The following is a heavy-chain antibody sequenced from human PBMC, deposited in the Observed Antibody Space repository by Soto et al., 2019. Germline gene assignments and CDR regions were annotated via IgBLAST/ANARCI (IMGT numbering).Heavy chain of an antibody. J-gene: IGHJ6*02. CDR3: AGERRLWFGLYYYYYGMDV. D-gene: IGHD3-10*01. CDR1: GGSFSGYY. Sequence: PSETLSLTCAVYGGSFSGYYWSWIRQPPGKGLEWIGEINHSGSTNYNPSLKSRVTISVDTSKNQFSLKLSSVTAADTAVYYCAGERRLWFGLYYYYYGMDVWGQGTTVTVS. V-gene: IGHV4-34*01. CDR2: INHSGST.